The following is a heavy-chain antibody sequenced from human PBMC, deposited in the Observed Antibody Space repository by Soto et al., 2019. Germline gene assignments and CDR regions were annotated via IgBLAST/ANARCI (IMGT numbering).Heavy chain of an antibody. CDR1: GFTVSSNY. CDR3: ARDRLGAISQDSSSWYYYDIDV. Sequence: PGGSLRLPCAASGFTVSSNYMSWVRQAPGKGLERVSVIYSGGGTYYADSVKGRFTISRDNSKTTLYLQMNSRRSEDTAVYYWARDRLGAISQDSSSWYYYDIDVWGQGTTVTVSS. V-gene: IGHV3-53*01. D-gene: IGHD6-13*01. CDR2: IYSGGGT. J-gene: IGHJ6*02.